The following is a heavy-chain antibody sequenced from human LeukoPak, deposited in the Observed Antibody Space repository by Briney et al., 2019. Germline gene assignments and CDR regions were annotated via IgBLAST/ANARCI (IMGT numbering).Heavy chain of an antibody. D-gene: IGHD5-12*01. Sequence: ASVKVSCKASGYTFTGYYMHWVRQAPGQGLEWMGWINPNSGVTDYAQNFQGRVTMTRDTSISTAYMELSRLRSDDTAVYYCARDRAVATIGGVDYWGQGTLVTVSS. CDR2: INPNSGVT. V-gene: IGHV1-2*02. CDR1: GYTFTGYY. J-gene: IGHJ4*02. CDR3: ARDRAVATIGGVDY.